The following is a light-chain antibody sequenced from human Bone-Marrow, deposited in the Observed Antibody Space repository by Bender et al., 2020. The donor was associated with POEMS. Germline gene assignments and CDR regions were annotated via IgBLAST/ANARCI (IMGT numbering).Light chain of an antibody. J-gene: IGLJ1*01. CDR2: KDT. CDR3: ISYTSSRTFYV. Sequence: SYELTQPPSVPVSPGQTARITCSAHVLPKQYVFWYQQKPGQAPVLVIYKDTERPSGVPDRFSGSKSGTSASLAITGLQAEDEADYLCISYTSSRTFYVFGTGTKVTVL. CDR1: VLPKQY. V-gene: IGLV3-25*03.